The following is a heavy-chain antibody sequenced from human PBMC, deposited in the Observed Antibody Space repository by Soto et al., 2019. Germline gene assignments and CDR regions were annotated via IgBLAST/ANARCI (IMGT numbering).Heavy chain of an antibody. CDR1: GVTVSSDAYY. V-gene: IGHV4-31*03. Sequence: SETLSLTCTVSGVTVSSDAYYWSCVRQHPGKGLEWIGNIYHTGSTYYSPSLKSRVVISLDTSNNQFSLTLTSVTAADTAVYYCARYRFSGNKWSKFDYWGRGNLVTVSS. J-gene: IGHJ4*02. CDR3: ARYRFSGNKWSKFDY. D-gene: IGHD3-16*02. CDR2: IYHTGST.